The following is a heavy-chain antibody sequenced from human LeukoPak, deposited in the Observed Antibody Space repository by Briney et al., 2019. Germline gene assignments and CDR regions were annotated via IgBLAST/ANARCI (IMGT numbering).Heavy chain of an antibody. CDR1: GGTFSSYA. Sequence: SVKVSCKASGGTFSSYAISWVRQAPGQGLEWMGGIIPIFGTANYAQKFQGRVTITADESTSTAYMELSSLRSEDTAVYYCAREITDSYYYYYYYMDVWGKGTTVTVSS. CDR3: AREITDSYYYYYYYMDV. V-gene: IGHV1-69*01. J-gene: IGHJ6*03. CDR2: IIPIFGTA. D-gene: IGHD5-24*01.